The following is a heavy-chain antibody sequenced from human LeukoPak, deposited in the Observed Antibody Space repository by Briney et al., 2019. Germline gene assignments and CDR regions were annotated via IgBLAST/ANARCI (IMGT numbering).Heavy chain of an antibody. D-gene: IGHD3-10*01. V-gene: IGHV3-33*01. CDR3: ARVWVGRAAFDI. CDR1: GFTFSSYG. J-gene: IGHJ3*02. CDR2: IWYDGSNK. Sequence: PGRSLRLSCAASGFTFSSYGMHWVRQAPGKGLEWVAVIWYDGSNKYYADSVKGRFTISRDNSKNTLYLQMNNLRAEDTAVYYCARVWVGRAAFDIWGQGTMVTVSS.